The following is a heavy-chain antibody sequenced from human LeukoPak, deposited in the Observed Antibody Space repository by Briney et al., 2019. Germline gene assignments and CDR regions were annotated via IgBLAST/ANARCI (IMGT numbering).Heavy chain of an antibody. CDR3: ARASISQSYYYYGMDV. CDR1: GYTFTGYY. Sequence: ASVKVSCKASGYTFTGYYMHWVRQAPGQGLEWMGWISAYNGNTNYAQKLQGRVTMTTDTSTSTAYMELRSLRSDDTAVYYCARASISQSYYYYGMDVWGQGTTVTVSS. CDR2: ISAYNGNT. V-gene: IGHV1-18*04. D-gene: IGHD3-3*01. J-gene: IGHJ6*02.